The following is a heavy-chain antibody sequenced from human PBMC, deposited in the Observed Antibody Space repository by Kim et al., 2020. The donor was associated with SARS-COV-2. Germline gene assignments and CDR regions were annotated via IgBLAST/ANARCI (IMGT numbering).Heavy chain of an antibody. CDR2: K. Sequence: KYYSTSLKTRLTISKDTSKNQVVLTMTNMDPVDIATYYCARISRGAHPDYWGQGTLVTVSS. CDR3: ARISRGAHPDY. J-gene: IGHJ4*02. D-gene: IGHD1-26*01. V-gene: IGHV2-70*01.